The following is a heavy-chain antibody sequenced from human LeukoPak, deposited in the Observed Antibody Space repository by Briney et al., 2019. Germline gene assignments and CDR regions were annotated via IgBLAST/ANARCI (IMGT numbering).Heavy chain of an antibody. D-gene: IGHD3-3*01. CDR2: ISGSGGST. CDR3: ARGLLDDAFDI. Sequence: GGSLRLSCAASGFTFSSYWMHWVRQAPGKGLEWVSAISGSGGSTYYADSVKGRFTISRDNSKNTLYLQMNSLRAEDTAVYYCARGLLDDAFDIWGQGTMVTVSS. CDR1: GFTFSSYW. V-gene: IGHV3-23*01. J-gene: IGHJ3*02.